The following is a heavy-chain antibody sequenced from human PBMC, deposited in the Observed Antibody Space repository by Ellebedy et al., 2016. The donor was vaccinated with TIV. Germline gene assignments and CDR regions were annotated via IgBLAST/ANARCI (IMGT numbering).Heavy chain of an antibody. Sequence: PGGSLRLSCAASGFTFSRYAMSWVRQAPGKGLEWVSGIVGSGGGISYADSVKGRFTISRDNSKSTVDLQMNSLRADDTAIYYCAKDRIFGDGYWVFDFWGQGTVVTVSS. J-gene: IGHJ4*02. CDR1: GFTFSRYA. V-gene: IGHV3-23*01. CDR2: IVGSGGGI. D-gene: IGHD5-18*01. CDR3: AKDRIFGDGYWVFDF.